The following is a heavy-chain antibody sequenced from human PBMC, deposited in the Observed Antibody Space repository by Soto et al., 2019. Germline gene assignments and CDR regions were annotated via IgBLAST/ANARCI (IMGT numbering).Heavy chain of an antibody. CDR3: ARAVRGVGVVNFFGWFDP. CDR2: IIPIYGTP. CDR1: GGTFSSYA. V-gene: IGHV1-69*01. J-gene: IGHJ5*02. D-gene: IGHD3-3*01. Sequence: QVQLVQSGAEVKKPGSSVKFSGKASGGTFSSYAISWVRQAPAQGLEWMGGIIPIYGTPSYAQKFQGRVTITADESTSTAYMELSSLRSEDTAVYYCARAVRGVGVVNFFGWFDPWGQGTLVIVSS.